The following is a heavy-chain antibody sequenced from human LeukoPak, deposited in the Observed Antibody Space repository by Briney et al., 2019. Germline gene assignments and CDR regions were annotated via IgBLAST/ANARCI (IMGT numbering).Heavy chain of an antibody. V-gene: IGHV4-39*01. J-gene: IGHJ4*02. CDR2: VYYSGST. CDR3: ARHGLYQDYGY. CDR1: GGSVSRSSSF. D-gene: IGHD3-16*01. Sequence: SETLSLTCTVSGGSVSRSSSFWAWIRQPPGKGLEWIGNVYYSGSTHYNPSLKSRVTISLDMSKNQFSLRLTSVTAADTAMYYCARHGLYQDYGYWGQGTLVTVSS.